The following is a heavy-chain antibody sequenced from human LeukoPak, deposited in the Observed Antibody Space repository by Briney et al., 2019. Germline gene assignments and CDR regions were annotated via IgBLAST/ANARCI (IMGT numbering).Heavy chain of an antibody. Sequence: KSSETLSLTCTVSGYSISSGYYWGWIRQPPGKGLEWIGYIYYSGSTNYNPSLKSRVTISVDTSKNQFSLKLSSVTTADTAVYYCARHEWELPFDYWGQGTQVTVSS. J-gene: IGHJ4*02. CDR3: ARHEWELPFDY. V-gene: IGHV4-38-2*02. CDR1: GYSISSGYY. D-gene: IGHD1-26*01. CDR2: IYYSGST.